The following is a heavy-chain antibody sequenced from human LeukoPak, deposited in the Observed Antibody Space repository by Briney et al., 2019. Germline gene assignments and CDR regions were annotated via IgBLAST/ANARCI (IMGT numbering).Heavy chain of an antibody. V-gene: IGHV1-46*01. D-gene: IGHD3-10*01. J-gene: IGHJ4*02. CDR1: GGTFSSYA. CDR3: ARDDYYGSGQFDY. CDR2: INPSGGST. Sequence: ASVKVSCKASGGTFSSYAISWVRQAPGQGLEWMGIINPSGGSTSYAQKFQGRVTMTRDTSTSTVYMELSSLRSEDTAVYYCARDDYYGSGQFDYWGQGTLVTVSS.